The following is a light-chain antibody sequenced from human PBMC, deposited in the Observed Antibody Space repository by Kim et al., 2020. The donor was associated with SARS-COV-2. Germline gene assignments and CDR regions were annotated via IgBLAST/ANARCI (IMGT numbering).Light chain of an antibody. CDR3: CSHAGTFYV. CDR1: SSDIGTYTR. V-gene: IGLV2-11*01. J-gene: IGLJ1*01. CDR2: DVN. Sequence: PGQSVPLSCTGTSSDIGTYTRFSWYQQPPGTAPKLIIYDVNKRPSGVPDRFSGSKSGNTASLTISGLQGEDEADYYCCSHAGTFYVFGTGTKVTVL.